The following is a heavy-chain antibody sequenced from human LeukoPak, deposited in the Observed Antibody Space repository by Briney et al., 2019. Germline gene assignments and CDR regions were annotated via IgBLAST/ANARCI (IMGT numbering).Heavy chain of an antibody. CDR3: ARDGYSYGSDAFDI. V-gene: IGHV1-18*01. D-gene: IGHD5-18*01. CDR2: ISAYNGNT. CDR1: GYTFTSYG. Sequence: ASVKVSCKASGYTFTSYGISWVRQAPGQGLEWMGWISAYNGNTNYAQKPQGRVTMTTDTSTSTAYMELRSLRSDDTAVYYCARDGYSYGSDAFDIWGQGTMVTVSS. J-gene: IGHJ3*02.